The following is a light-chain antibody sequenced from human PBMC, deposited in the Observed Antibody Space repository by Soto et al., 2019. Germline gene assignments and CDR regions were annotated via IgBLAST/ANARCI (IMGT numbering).Light chain of an antibody. CDR1: QSISSW. Sequence: DIQLTQSPSTLSVSVGDRITITCRARQSISSWLAWYQQKPGTAPKLLIYKASNLESGVPSRFSGSGSGTEFTLTISSLQPEDFATYYCQQYNSYPLTFGGGTKVEI. CDR2: KAS. V-gene: IGKV1-5*03. CDR3: QQYNSYPLT. J-gene: IGKJ4*01.